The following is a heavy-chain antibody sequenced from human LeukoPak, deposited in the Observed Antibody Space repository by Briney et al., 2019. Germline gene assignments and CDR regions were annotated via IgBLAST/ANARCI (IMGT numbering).Heavy chain of an antibody. CDR2: IYPGDSDT. Sequence: GESLKISCKGFGYTFTSYWIGWVRQMPGKGLEWMGIIYPGDSDTRYSPSFQGQVTISADKSISTAYLQWSSLKASDTAMYYCVRLRGYSYGYPDYWGQGTLVTVSS. V-gene: IGHV5-51*01. D-gene: IGHD5-18*01. CDR3: VRLRGYSYGYPDY. CDR1: GYTFTSYW. J-gene: IGHJ4*02.